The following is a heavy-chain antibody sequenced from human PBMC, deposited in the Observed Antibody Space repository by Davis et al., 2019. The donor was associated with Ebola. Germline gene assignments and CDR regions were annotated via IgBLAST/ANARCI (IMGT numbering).Heavy chain of an antibody. CDR3: ARSLKGASVSTYYGMDV. CDR1: GFTFSSYA. CDR2: ISGSGVST. V-gene: IGHV3-23*01. D-gene: IGHD3-16*02. Sequence: PGGSLRLSCAASGFTFSSYAMSWVRQAPGKGLEWVSAISGSGVSTYYADSVKGRFTISRDNAKNTVFLQMNSVRDEDTAVYYCARSLKGASVSTYYGMDVWGQGTTVTVSS. J-gene: IGHJ6*02.